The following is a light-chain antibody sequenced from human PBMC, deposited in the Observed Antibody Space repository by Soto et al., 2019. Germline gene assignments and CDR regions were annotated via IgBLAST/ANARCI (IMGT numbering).Light chain of an antibody. J-gene: IGKJ3*01. CDR2: GAS. CDR3: QQYGSSRGFT. V-gene: IGKV3-20*01. Sequence: EIVLTQSPGTLSLSPGERATLSCRASQSVSSSYLAWYQQKPGQAPRLRIYGASARATGIPDRFSGSGSGTDFTLNISRLEPEDFAVYYCQQYGSSRGFTFGPGTKVDIK. CDR1: QSVSSSY.